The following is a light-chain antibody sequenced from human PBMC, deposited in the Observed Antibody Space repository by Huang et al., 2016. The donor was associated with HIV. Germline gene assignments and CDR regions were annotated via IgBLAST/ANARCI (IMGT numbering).Light chain of an antibody. Sequence: EIVMTQSPDTLSVSPGERATLSCRASQVFNSNLAWYQQKPCHAPRLLIYGASTRATGLPARFSGSGSGTEFTLTISSLLMEDFAVYYCHQYNNWPYTFGQGTNLEIK. J-gene: IGKJ2*01. CDR2: GAS. CDR3: HQYNNWPYT. CDR1: QVFNSN. V-gene: IGKV3-15*01.